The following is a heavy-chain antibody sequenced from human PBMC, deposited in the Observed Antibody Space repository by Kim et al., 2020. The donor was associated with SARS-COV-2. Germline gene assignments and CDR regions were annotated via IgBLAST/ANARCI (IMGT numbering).Heavy chain of an antibody. CDR1: GFTFSSYS. V-gene: IGHV3-48*02. D-gene: IGHD3-22*01. Sequence: GGSLRLSCAASGFTFSSYSMNWVRQAPGKGLEWVSYISSSSSTIYYADSVKGRFTISRDNAKNSLYLQMNSLRDEDTAVYYCARGPRTITMIVGASRDAFDIWGQGTMVTVSS. CDR3: ARGPRTITMIVGASRDAFDI. J-gene: IGHJ3*02. CDR2: ISSSSSTI.